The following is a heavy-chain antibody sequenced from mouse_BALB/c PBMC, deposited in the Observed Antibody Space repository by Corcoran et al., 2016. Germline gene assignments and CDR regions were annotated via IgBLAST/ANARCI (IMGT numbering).Heavy chain of an antibody. CDR1: GYTFTNYG. Sequence: QIQLVQSGPELKKPGATVKISCKASGYTFTNYGMNWVKQAPGKGLKWMGWINTYTGEPTYADDFKGRFAFSLETSASTAYLQINNLKNEDTATDFCARWYYGSSYLFDYWGQGTTLTVSS. CDR3: ARWYYGSSYLFDY. V-gene: IGHV9-3-1*01. J-gene: IGHJ2*01. CDR2: INTYTGEP. D-gene: IGHD1-1*01.